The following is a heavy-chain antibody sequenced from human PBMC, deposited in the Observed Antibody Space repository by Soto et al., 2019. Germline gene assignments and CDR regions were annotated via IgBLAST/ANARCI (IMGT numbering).Heavy chain of an antibody. V-gene: IGHV4-31*03. CDR2: IYHSGNT. J-gene: IGHJ4*02. Sequence: QVQLQESGPGLVKPSQTLSLTCTVSGGPITSGDYYWSWIRQHPGKGLGWLGHIYHSGNTYYSPSLKSRISMSVDTSTNQFSLNLYSVTAADTAVYYCASGNFGYDYWGQGAQVTVSS. D-gene: IGHD4-4*01. CDR3: ASGNFGYDY. CDR1: GGPITSGDYY.